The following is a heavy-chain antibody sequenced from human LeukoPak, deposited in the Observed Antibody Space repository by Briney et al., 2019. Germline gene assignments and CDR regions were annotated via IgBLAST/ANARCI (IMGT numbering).Heavy chain of an antibody. CDR2: ISRNGGTT. Sequence: GGSLRLSCAASGFTFTTFSMHWVRPAPGKGLEYVSGISRNGGTTYYGESVKGRFTISRDNSKDTVYLQMGSLRSEDSGVYYCARGRGDISARPFFDCRGGQGSLVTVSS. CDR1: GFTFTTFS. D-gene: IGHD3/OR15-3a*01. V-gene: IGHV3-64*02. J-gene: IGHJ4*02. CDR3: ARGRGDISARPFFDCR.